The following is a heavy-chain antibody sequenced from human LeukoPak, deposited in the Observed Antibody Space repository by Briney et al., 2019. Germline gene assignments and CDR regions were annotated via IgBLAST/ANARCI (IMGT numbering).Heavy chain of an antibody. CDR2: ISYDGSNK. D-gene: IGHD2-21*01. CDR1: GFTFSSYG. J-gene: IGHJ4*02. CDR3: AKGSEAEAYTFDY. Sequence: GGSLRLSCAASGFTFSSYGMHWVRQAPGKGLEWVAVISYDGSNKYYADSVKGRFTISRDNSKNTLYLQMNSLRAKDTAVYYCAKGSEAEAYTFDYWGQGTLVTVSS. V-gene: IGHV3-30*18.